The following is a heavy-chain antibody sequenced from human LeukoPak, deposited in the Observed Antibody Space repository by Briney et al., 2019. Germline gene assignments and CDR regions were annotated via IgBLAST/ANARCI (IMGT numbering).Heavy chain of an antibody. V-gene: IGHV3-30*02. CDR3: AKAPYSSSPGIDY. J-gene: IGHJ4*02. CDR2: IWYDGSNK. CDR1: GFTFSNYV. D-gene: IGHD6-6*01. Sequence: TGGSLRLSCAASGFTFSNYVMNWVRQAPGRGLEWMAFIWYDGSNKYYGDSVKGRFTISRDNSKNTLYLQMNSLRAEDTAVYYCAKAPYSSSPGIDYWGQGTLVTVSS.